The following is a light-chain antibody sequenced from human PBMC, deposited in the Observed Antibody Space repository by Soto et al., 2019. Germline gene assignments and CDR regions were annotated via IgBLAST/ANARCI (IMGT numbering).Light chain of an antibody. CDR1: SSNIGSNY. CDR3: AAWDDSLSASV. V-gene: IGLV1-47*02. CDR2: SNN. J-gene: IGLJ3*02. Sequence: QLVLTQPPSASGTPGQRVTISCSGSSSNIGSNYVYWYQQLPGTAPKLLIYSNNQRPSGVPDRFSGSKSGTSASLAISGLRSEDEADYYSAAWDDSLSASVFGGGTKLTVL.